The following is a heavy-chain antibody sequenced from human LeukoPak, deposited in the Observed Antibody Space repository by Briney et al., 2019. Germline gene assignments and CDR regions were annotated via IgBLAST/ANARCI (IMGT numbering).Heavy chain of an antibody. V-gene: IGHV3-23*01. J-gene: IGHJ4*02. CDR1: GFTFSSYA. Sequence: GGSLRLSCAASGFTFSSYAMFWVRQAPGKGLEWVSFISGSGSSIYHADSVKGRFTISRDNSNNTLYLQMNSLRAEDTAVYYCAKDRYGDYSFDSWGQGALVTVSS. CDR2: ISGSGSSI. CDR3: AKDRYGDYSFDS. D-gene: IGHD4-17*01.